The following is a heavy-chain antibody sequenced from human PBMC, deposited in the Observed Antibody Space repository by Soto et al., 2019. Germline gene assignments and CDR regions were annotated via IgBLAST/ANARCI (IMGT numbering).Heavy chain of an antibody. Sequence: ASVKVSCKASGYTFTSYDINWVRQATGQGLEWMGWMNPNSGNTGYAQKFQGRVTMTRNTSISTAYMELSSLRSEDTAVYYCARSQPVLRFLEWSESYYYYMDVWG. CDR2: MNPNSGNT. V-gene: IGHV1-8*01. D-gene: IGHD3-3*01. CDR3: ARSQPVLRFLEWSESYYYYMDV. J-gene: IGHJ6*03. CDR1: GYTFTSYD.